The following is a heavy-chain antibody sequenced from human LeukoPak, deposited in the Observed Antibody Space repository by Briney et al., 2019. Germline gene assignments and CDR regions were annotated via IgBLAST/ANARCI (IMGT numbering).Heavy chain of an antibody. Sequence: SVKVSCKASGGTFSSYAISWVRQAPGQGLEWMGGIIPIFGTANYAQKFQGRVTITADKSTSTAYMELNSLRAEDTAVYYCASLYSSGWYWDFGAADADYMDVWGKGTTVTVSS. CDR1: GGTFSSYA. J-gene: IGHJ6*03. V-gene: IGHV1-69*06. D-gene: IGHD6-19*01. CDR3: ASLYSSGWYWDFGAADADYMDV. CDR2: IIPIFGTA.